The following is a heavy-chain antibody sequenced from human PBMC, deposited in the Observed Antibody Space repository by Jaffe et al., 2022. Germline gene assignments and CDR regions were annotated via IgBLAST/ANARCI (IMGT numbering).Heavy chain of an antibody. CDR1: GGSISSSNW. CDR3: ARVTASYDYGDYDWFDP. CDR2: IYHSGST. V-gene: IGHV4-4*02. Sequence: QVQLQESGPGLVKPSGTLSLTCAVSGGSISSSNWWSWVRQPPGKGLEWIGEIYHSGSTNYNPSLKSRVTISVDKSKNQFSLKLSSVTAADTAVYYCARVTASYDYGDYDWFDPWGQGTLVTVSS. J-gene: IGHJ5*02. D-gene: IGHD4-17*01.